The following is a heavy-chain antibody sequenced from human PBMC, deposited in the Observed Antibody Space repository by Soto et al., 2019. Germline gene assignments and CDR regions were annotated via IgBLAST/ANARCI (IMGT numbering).Heavy chain of an antibody. CDR3: AGHQGCSGSSSRVGYCYYGMDL. Sequence: QVHLVQSGAEVKKPGSSVKVSCKASGGTFSSYAISWVRQAPGQGLEWMGGIIPIFATADYAQKFQGRVTITADESTSTAYMELRSLSSEDTDEYSCAGHQGCSGSSSRVGYCYYGMDLW. J-gene: IGHJ6*01. D-gene: IGHD3-10*02. CDR1: GGTFSSYA. CDR2: IIPIFATA. V-gene: IGHV1-69*12.